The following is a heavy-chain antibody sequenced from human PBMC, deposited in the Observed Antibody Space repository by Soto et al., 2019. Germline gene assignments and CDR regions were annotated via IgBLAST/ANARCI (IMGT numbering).Heavy chain of an antibody. D-gene: IGHD2-2*01. CDR1: GFTFSSYG. J-gene: IGHJ5*02. Sequence: GGSLRLSCAVSGFTFSSYGMNWVRQAPGKGLEWVAAIYYDGSNKYYADSVRGRFTISRDNFKNTLYLHMNSLRAEDTAVYYCARHHCSSTSCYGYWFDPWGQGTLVTVSS. CDR2: IYYDGSNK. CDR3: ARHHCSSTSCYGYWFDP. V-gene: IGHV3-33*01.